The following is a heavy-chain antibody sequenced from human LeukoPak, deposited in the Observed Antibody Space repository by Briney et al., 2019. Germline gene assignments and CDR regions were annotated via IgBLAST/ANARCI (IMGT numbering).Heavy chain of an antibody. CDR3: AKDIGGAAIWLDGVDV. CDR1: GFTFDDYA. D-gene: IGHD2-2*01. V-gene: IGHV3-9*01. J-gene: IGHJ6*02. CDR2: LTWNSGSI. Sequence: GSSLRLSCAASGFTFDDYAMHCVRQAPGKGVEWVSGLTWNSGSIGYADSVKGRFTISRDNAKNSLYLQMNSLRAEDTALYYCAKDIGGAAIWLDGVDVWGQGTTVTVSS.